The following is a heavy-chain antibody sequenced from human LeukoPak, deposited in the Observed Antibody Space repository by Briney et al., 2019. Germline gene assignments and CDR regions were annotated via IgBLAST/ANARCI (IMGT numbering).Heavy chain of an antibody. Sequence: GGSLRLSCAASGFTFSRHWISWVRQAPGKGLEWVANIKQDGSEIYYVDSVKGRFTISRDNAKNSLYLQMNSLRAEDTAVYYCAREAVELKYYDFWSGYYRDHYFDYWGQGTLVTVSS. CDR1: GFTFSRHW. CDR2: IKQDGSEI. CDR3: AREAVELKYYDFWSGYYRDHYFDY. V-gene: IGHV3-7*01. J-gene: IGHJ4*02. D-gene: IGHD3-3*01.